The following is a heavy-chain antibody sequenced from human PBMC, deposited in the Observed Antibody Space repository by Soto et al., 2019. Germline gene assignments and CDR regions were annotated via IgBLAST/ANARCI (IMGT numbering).Heavy chain of an antibody. CDR1: GFTFSSYS. Sequence: PGGSLRLSCAASGFTFSSYSMNWVRQAPGKGLEWVSSISSSSSYIYYADSVKGRFTISRDNAKKTLYLQMNCLRAEDTAVYYCARDLSSSSFSTYYFDYWGQGTLVTSPQ. CDR2: ISSSSSYI. CDR3: ARDLSSSSFSTYYFDY. V-gene: IGHV3-21*01. D-gene: IGHD6-6*01. J-gene: IGHJ4*02.